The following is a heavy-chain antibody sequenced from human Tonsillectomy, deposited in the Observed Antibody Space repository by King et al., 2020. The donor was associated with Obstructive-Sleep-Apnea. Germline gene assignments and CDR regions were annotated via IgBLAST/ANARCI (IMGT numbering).Heavy chain of an antibody. CDR2: IDYSGTT. Sequence: VQLQESGPGLVKPSETLALTCTVSGGSISSYHWSWIRQPPGKGLEWIGYIDYSGTTDYNRSLKSRVTISVDTSKNHFSLNLSSVTVADTAVYYCARVGVDYDILTGHNRHRDWFDSWGQGTLVTVSS. CDR3: ARVGVDYDILTGHNRHRDWFDS. CDR1: GGSISSYH. J-gene: IGHJ5*01. D-gene: IGHD3-9*01. V-gene: IGHV4-59*01.